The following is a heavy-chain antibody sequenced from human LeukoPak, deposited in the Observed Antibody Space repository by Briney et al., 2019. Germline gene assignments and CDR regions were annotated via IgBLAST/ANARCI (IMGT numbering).Heavy chain of an antibody. J-gene: IGHJ6*02. V-gene: IGHV1-69*04. CDR2: IIPILGIA. CDR1: GGTFSSYA. D-gene: IGHD3-22*01. Sequence: GASVKVSCKASGGTFSSYAISWVRQAPGQGLEWMGRIIPILGIANYAQKFRGRVTITADKSTSTAYMELSSLRSEDTAVYYCARSYYDSSSYYYYGVDVWGQGTTVTVSS. CDR3: ARSYYDSSSYYYYGVDV.